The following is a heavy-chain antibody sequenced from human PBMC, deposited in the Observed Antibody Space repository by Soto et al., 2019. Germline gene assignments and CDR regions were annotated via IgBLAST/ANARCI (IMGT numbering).Heavy chain of an antibody. CDR2: IYYSGST. J-gene: IGHJ4*02. V-gene: IGHV4-59*01. Sequence: SETLSLTCTVSGGSISSYYWSWIRQPPGKGLEWIGYIYYSGSTNYNPSLKSRVTISVDTSKNQFSLKLSSVTAADTAVYYCARETHIAAAGTVFDYWGQGTLVTVSS. CDR1: GGSISSYY. CDR3: ARETHIAAAGTVFDY. D-gene: IGHD6-13*01.